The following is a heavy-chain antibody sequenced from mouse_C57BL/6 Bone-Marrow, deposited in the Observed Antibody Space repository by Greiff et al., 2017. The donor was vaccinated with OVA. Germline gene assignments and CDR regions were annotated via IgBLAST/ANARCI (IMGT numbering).Heavy chain of an antibody. Sequence: ESGPGLVKPSQSLSLTCSVTGYSITSGYYWNWIRQFPGNKLEWMGYISYDGSNNYNPSLKNRISITRDTSKNQFFLKLNSVTTEDTATYYCARSIYYDYDEGFAYWGQGTLVTVSA. CDR2: ISYDGSN. D-gene: IGHD2-4*01. CDR3: ARSIYYDYDEGFAY. J-gene: IGHJ3*01. V-gene: IGHV3-6*01. CDR1: GYSITSGYY.